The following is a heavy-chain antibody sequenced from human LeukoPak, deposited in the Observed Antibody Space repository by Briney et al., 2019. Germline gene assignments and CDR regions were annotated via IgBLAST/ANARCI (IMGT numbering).Heavy chain of an antibody. D-gene: IGHD1-26*01. CDR1: GFTVSSNY. CDR2: IYSGGST. J-gene: IGHJ4*02. V-gene: IGHV3-53*01. CDR3: AKDYKSGSYHDY. Sequence: GGSLRLSCAASGFTVSSNYMSWVRQAPGKGLEWVSVIYSGGSTYYADSVKGRFTISRDNAKNSLYLQMNSLRAEDTAVYFCAKDYKSGSYHDYWGQGTLVTVSS.